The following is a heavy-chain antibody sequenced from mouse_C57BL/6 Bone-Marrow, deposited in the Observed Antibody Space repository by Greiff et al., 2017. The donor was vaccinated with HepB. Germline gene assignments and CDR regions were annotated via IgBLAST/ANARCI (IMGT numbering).Heavy chain of an antibody. CDR2: INPNYGTT. CDR1: GYSFTDYN. CDR3: ARFTTVVAHYWYFDV. J-gene: IGHJ1*03. Sequence: FHLHQSVPYLVKPCASLKISCKASGYSFTDYNMNWVKQSNGKSLEWIGVINPNYGTTSYNQKFKGKATLTVDQSSSTAYMQLNSLTSEDSAVYYCARFTTVVAHYWYFDVWGTGTTVTVSS. V-gene: IGHV1-39*01. D-gene: IGHD1-1*01.